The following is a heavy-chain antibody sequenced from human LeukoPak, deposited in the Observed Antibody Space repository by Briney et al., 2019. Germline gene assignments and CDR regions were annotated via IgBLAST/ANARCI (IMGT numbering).Heavy chain of an antibody. D-gene: IGHD3-22*01. CDR1: GFTFDDYA. J-gene: IGHJ3*02. CDR3: AKHSRGYYDSSADAFDI. Sequence: QPGGSLRLSCAASGFTFDDYAMHWVRQAPGKGLEWVSGITWHSGSMDYADSVKGRFTISRDNAKNSLYLQMNSLRAEDTALYYCAKHSRGYYDSSADAFDIWGQGTMVTVSS. V-gene: IGHV3-9*01. CDR2: ITWHSGSM.